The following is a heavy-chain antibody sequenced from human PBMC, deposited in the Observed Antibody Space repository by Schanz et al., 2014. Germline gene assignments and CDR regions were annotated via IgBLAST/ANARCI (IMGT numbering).Heavy chain of an antibody. CDR1: GFTFSSYA. D-gene: IGHD1-1*01. V-gene: IGHV3-23*01. CDR2: LSGSGGST. CDR3: ARAHGNNWYGKGLDY. Sequence: EVQLLESGGGLVQPGGSLRLSCAASGFTFSSYAMSWVRQAPGKGLEWVSALSGSGGSTYYADSVKGRFTISRDNSKNTLYLHMNSLRADDTAVYFCARAHGNNWYGKGLDYWGQGTQVTVSS. J-gene: IGHJ4*02.